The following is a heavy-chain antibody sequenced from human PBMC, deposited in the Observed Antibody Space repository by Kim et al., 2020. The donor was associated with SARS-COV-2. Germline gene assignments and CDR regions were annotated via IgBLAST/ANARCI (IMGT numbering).Heavy chain of an antibody. CDR1: VDSFSGYY. Sequence: SETLSLTCAVYVDSFSGYYWTWIRQSPGKGREWIGEVNHSGTTNYNPSLKSRVTISVEPSKNQFSLRLTSLTAADMAIYYCARVGRSSAHFDFWGQGTLVIVSS. D-gene: IGHD6-6*01. CDR2: VNHSGTT. J-gene: IGHJ4*02. CDR3: ARVGRSSAHFDF. V-gene: IGHV4-34*01.